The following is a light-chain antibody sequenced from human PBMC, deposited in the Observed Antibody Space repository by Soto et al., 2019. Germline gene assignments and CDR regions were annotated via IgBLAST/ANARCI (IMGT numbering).Light chain of an antibody. CDR2: GTS. V-gene: IGKV3-20*01. J-gene: IGKJ5*01. CDR1: QSVKSSY. Sequence: EIVLTQSPVTLSLSTVEIATLPCRASQSVKSSYLAWYQHKPGQAPRLLIYGTSSRATGIPDRFSGSGSGTDFTLTISRLEPEDFAVYYCQQYGSSIPFGQGTRL. CDR3: QQYGSSIP.